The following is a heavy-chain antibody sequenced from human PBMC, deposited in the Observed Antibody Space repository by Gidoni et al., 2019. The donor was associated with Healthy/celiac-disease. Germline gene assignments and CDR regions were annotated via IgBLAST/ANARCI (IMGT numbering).Heavy chain of an antibody. CDR3: AKPSVAFGGVIVLSYYFDY. CDR1: GFTFSSYA. Sequence: PSCAASGFTFSSYAMSWVRQAPGKGLEWVSAISGSGGSTYYADSVKGRFTISRDNSKNTLYLQMNSLRAEDTAVYYCAKPSVAFGGVIVLSYYFDYWGQGTLVTVSS. D-gene: IGHD3-16*02. CDR2: ISGSGGST. V-gene: IGHV3-23*01. J-gene: IGHJ4*02.